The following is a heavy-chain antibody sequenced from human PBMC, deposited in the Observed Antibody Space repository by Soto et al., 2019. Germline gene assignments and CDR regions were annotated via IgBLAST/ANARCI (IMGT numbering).Heavy chain of an antibody. CDR2: INSDGTTT. V-gene: IGHV3-74*01. Sequence: PGGSLRLSCPASGFTFSSYWMHWVRQAPGKGLVWVSRINSDGTTTNFADSVKGRFTISRDNAQNTLFLQMNGLRAEDTAVYYCARGLYHKYGQDYWGRGTLVTVSS. J-gene: IGHJ4*02. CDR3: ARGLYHKYGQDY. D-gene: IGHD2-2*01. CDR1: GFTFSSYW.